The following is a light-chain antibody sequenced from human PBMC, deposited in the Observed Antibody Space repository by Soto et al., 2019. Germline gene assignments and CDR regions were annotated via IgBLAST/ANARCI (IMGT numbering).Light chain of an antibody. CDR2: AAS. CDR3: QQYYSTPWT. CDR1: QSISSY. V-gene: IGKV1-39*01. Sequence: DIPITKSPSSLRASVGDRVTITCRASQSISSYLNWYQQKPGKAPKLLIYAASSLQSGVPSRFSGSGSGTDFTLTISGLQPGDSATYYCQQYYSTPWTFGQGTKVDIK. J-gene: IGKJ1*01.